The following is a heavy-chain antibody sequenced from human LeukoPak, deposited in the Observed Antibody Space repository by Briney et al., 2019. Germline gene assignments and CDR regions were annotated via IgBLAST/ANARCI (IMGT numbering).Heavy chain of an antibody. V-gene: IGHV5-51*01. CDR1: GYSFTSYW. J-gene: IGHJ4*02. CDR2: IYPGDSDT. D-gene: IGHD3-16*02. CDR3: ARLADDYVWGSYRTVGYFDY. Sequence: GESLKISRKGSGYSFTSYWIGWVGQMPGKGLEGMGIIYPGDSDTRYSPYFQGQVTISADKSISTAYLQWSSLKASDTAMYYCARLADDYVWGSYRTVGYFDYWGQGTLVTVSS.